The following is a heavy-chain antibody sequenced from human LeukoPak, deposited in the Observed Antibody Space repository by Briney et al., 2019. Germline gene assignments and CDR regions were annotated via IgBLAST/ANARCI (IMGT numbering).Heavy chain of an antibody. Sequence: KPSETLSFTCDVSGASISGYWWSWIRQPAGKGLEWIGRMYTDGDTNYNPALKSRVTVSVDTSENLFSLKLISVTAADTAVYYCASQESFWGSEGAYYYYGMDVWGQGTTVTVSS. CDR3: ASQESFWGSEGAYYYYGMDV. D-gene: IGHD7-27*01. V-gene: IGHV4-4*07. CDR2: MYTDGDT. J-gene: IGHJ6*02. CDR1: GASISGYW.